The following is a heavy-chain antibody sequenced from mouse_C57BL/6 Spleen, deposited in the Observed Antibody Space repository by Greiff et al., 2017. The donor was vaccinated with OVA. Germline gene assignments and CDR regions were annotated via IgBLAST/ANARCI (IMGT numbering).Heavy chain of an antibody. D-gene: IGHD1-1*01. CDR1: GYAFTNYL. Sequence: QVQLQQSGAELVRPGTSVKVSCKASGYAFTNYLIEWVKQRPGQGLEWIGVLNPGSGGTNYNEKFKGKATLTADKSSSTAYMQLSSLTSEDSAVYFCARDYGSSAYAMDYWGQGTSVTVSS. V-gene: IGHV1-54*01. CDR3: ARDYGSSAYAMDY. J-gene: IGHJ4*01. CDR2: LNPGSGGT.